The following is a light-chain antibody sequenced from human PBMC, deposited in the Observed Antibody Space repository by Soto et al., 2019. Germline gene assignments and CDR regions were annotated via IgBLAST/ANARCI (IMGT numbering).Light chain of an antibody. V-gene: IGKV1-5*01. CDR3: QQYITYST. J-gene: IGKJ5*01. CDR1: QSISAW. CDR2: DAS. Sequence: DIQMTQSPSTLSATAGDRVTITCRASQSISAWLAWYQQKPGKAPKLLIYDASNLESGVPSRFSGSGSGTEFTLTISSLQPDDFATYYCQQYITYSTFGQGTRLEIK.